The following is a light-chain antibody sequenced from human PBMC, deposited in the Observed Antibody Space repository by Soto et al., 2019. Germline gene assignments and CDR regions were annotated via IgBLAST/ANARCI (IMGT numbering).Light chain of an antibody. Sequence: EIVLTQSPGTLSLSPGERATLSCRASQGVSSSYLAWYQQIPGQSPRLLIYGTSSRATGIPDRFSGSGSGTDVTLTITRLEPEDSAVYYCQQYGTSPLTFGGGTKVEIK. V-gene: IGKV3-20*01. CDR1: QGVSSSY. CDR3: QQYGTSPLT. J-gene: IGKJ4*01. CDR2: GTS.